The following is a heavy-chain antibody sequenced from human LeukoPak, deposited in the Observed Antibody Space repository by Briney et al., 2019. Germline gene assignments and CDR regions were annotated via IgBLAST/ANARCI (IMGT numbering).Heavy chain of an antibody. V-gene: IGHV3-30*03. CDR1: EFTFSSYG. J-gene: IGHJ4*02. CDR3: AREAMIVVATRGYFDY. CDR2: ISYDGSNQ. D-gene: IGHD3-22*01. Sequence: PGGSLRLSCAASEFTFSSYGMHWVRQAPGKGLEWVAVISYDGSNQYYADTVKGRFTISRDNSKNTLYLQMNSLRAEDTAVYYCAREAMIVVATRGYFDYWGQGTLVTVSS.